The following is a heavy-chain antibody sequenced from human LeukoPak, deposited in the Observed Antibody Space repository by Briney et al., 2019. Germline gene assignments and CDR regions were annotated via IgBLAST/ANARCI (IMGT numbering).Heavy chain of an antibody. CDR1: GGSFSGYY. V-gene: IGHV4-34*01. CDR3: ARRGYSYGSHYYYMDV. D-gene: IGHD5-18*01. Sequence: SETLSLTCAVYGGSFSGYYWSWIRQPPGKGLEWIGEINHSGSTNYNPSLKSRVTISVDTSKNQFSLKLSSVTAADTAVYYCARRGYSYGSHYYYMDVWGKGTTVTISS. CDR2: INHSGST. J-gene: IGHJ6*03.